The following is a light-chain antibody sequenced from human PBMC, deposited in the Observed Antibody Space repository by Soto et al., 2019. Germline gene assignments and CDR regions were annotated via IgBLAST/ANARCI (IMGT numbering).Light chain of an antibody. CDR2: DAS. CDR3: QQRSTSLT. V-gene: IGKV3-11*01. CDR1: QSVSSY. Sequence: EIVLTQSPATLSLSPGERATLSCRASQSVSSYLAWDQQKPGRAPRLLIYDASNRATGIPARFSGSGSGTDLTLTIRSLEPEDFAVYYCQQRSTSLTFGGGTKVDIK. J-gene: IGKJ4*01.